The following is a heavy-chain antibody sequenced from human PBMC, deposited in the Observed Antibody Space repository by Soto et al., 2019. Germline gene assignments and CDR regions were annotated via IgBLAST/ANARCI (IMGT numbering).Heavy chain of an antibody. CDR3: DRECQLPRGWFDP. Sequence: SETLSLTCSFSGDSVTSHYLTWIRQSPEKGLEWIGYIYYTGFSYYNPSLKSRVTISVDRSKNQFTLQLTSVTVADTAVYYCDRECQLPRGWFDPWGQGTLVTVSS. J-gene: IGHJ5*02. D-gene: IGHD2-2*01. V-gene: IGHV4-59*02. CDR2: IYYTGFS. CDR1: GDSVTSHY.